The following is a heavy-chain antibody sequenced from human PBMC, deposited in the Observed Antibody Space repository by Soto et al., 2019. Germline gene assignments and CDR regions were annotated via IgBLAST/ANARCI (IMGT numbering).Heavy chain of an antibody. CDR3: ARGSDGQSDYYYYMDV. V-gene: IGHV4-30-2*01. CDR1: GASISSKLYS. Sequence: SETLSLTCAVSGASISSKLYSWSWIRQPPGQGLEWIGYIYHDETTYYDPSLRSRVTISVDRSKNHFSLKLTSVTAADTAVYYCARGSDGQSDYYYYMDVWGKGTTVTVSS. CDR2: IYHDETT. J-gene: IGHJ6*03.